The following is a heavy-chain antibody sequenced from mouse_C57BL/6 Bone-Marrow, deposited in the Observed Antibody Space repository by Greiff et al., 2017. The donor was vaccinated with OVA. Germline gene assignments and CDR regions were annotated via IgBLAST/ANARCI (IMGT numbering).Heavy chain of an antibody. CDR2: IHPNSGST. V-gene: IGHV1-64*01. D-gene: IGHD1-2*01. Sequence: QVQLQQPGAELVKPGASVKLSCKASGYTFTSYWMHWVKQRPGQGLEWIGMIHPNSGSTNYNGKFKGKATLTADKSSNTAYMQLSSLTSEDSAVYFCARRVLRPYWYFDVWGTGTTVTVSS. J-gene: IGHJ1*03. CDR3: ARRVLRPYWYFDV. CDR1: GYTFTSYW.